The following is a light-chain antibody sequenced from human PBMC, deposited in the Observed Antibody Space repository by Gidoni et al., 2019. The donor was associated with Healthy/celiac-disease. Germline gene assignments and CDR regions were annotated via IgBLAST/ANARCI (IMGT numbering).Light chain of an antibody. CDR2: AAS. V-gene: IGKV1-39*01. CDR1: QSISSY. Sequence: DIQMTQSPSSLSASVGDRVTIPCRASQSISSYLNWYQQKPGKAPKLLIYAASSLQSGVPSRFSGSGSGTDFTLTISSLQPEDFATYYCQQSYSTWXXXQGTKVEIK. CDR3: QQSYSTWX. J-gene: IGKJ1*01.